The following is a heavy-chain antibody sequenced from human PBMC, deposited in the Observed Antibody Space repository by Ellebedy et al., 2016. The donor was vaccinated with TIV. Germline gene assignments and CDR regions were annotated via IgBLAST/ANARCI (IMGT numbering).Heavy chain of an antibody. CDR3: ARDERGDGSGIVKVHFNY. Sequence: ASVKVSCKASGYMFTTYGISWVRRAPGQGLEWMGWISTYNGDTNYAQKLQGRVTMTTDTSTSTAYMELRSLRSNDTAVYYCARDERGDGSGIVKVHFNYWGQGTLVTVSS. CDR1: GYMFTTYG. D-gene: IGHD3-22*01. CDR2: ISTYNGDT. J-gene: IGHJ4*02. V-gene: IGHV1-18*01.